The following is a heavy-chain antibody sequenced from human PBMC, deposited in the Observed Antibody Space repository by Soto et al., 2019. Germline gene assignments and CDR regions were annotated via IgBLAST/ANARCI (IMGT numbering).Heavy chain of an antibody. CDR3: AKYPGYCSGCSCYSIWYFDL. J-gene: IGHJ2*01. D-gene: IGHD2-15*01. Sequence: QVQLVESGGGVVQPGRSLRLSCAASGFTFSSYGMHWVRQAPGKGLEWVAVISYDGSNKYYADSVKGRFTIPRDNSKNTLYLKMKSRRAEDTAVYYCAKYPGYCSGCSCYSIWYFDLWGRGTIVTVSS. V-gene: IGHV3-30*18. CDR1: GFTFSSYG. CDR2: ISYDGSNK.